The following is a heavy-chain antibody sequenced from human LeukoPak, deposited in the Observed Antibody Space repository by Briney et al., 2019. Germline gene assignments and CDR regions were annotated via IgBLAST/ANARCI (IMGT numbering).Heavy chain of an antibody. V-gene: IGHV1-18*01. Sequence: ASVKVSCKASGYTFTSYGINWVRQAPGQGLEWMGWISAYNGNTNYAQKLQGRVTMTTVTSTSTAYMELRSLRSDDTAVYYCSRSAYYYDSSGYLYYFDYWGQGTLVTVSS. CDR2: ISAYNGNT. CDR3: SRSAYYYDSSGYLYYFDY. D-gene: IGHD3-22*01. J-gene: IGHJ4*02. CDR1: GYTFTSYG.